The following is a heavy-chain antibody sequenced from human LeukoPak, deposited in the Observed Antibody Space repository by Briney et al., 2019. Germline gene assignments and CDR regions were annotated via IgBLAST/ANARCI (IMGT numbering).Heavy chain of an antibody. Sequence: PGGALRLSCAASGFTFSSHARSWVRQAPGKGLEWVSVISSIDGSRYYVDCVKGRFNISRDNSKNTRYLQMNSLRAEDKAVYYCATPRMVRGVIISSDYWGQGTLVPVSS. J-gene: IGHJ4*02. CDR3: ATPRMVRGVIISSDY. CDR1: GFTFSSHA. CDR2: ISSIDGSR. D-gene: IGHD3-10*01. V-gene: IGHV3-23*01.